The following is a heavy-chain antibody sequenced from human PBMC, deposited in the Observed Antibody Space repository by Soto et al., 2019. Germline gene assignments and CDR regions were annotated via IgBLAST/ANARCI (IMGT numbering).Heavy chain of an antibody. CDR2: ISGSGGST. V-gene: IGHV3-23*01. CDR1: GFTFSSYA. CDR3: GGGLLYSSYYFDY. D-gene: IGHD2-21*01. Sequence: EVQLLESGGGLVQPGGSLRLSCAASGFTFSSYAMSWVRQAPGKGLEWVSAISGSGGSTYYADSVKGRFTISRDNSKNTLYLQMNSLRAEDTAVYYCGGGLLYSSYYFDYWGQGTLVTVSS. J-gene: IGHJ4*02.